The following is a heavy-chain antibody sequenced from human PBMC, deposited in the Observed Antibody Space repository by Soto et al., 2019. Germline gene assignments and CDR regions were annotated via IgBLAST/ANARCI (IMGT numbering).Heavy chain of an antibody. V-gene: IGHV3-15*07. CDR1: SFTFNNAW. CDR3: ATGEYYDSSGYYPDAFDI. Sequence: EVQLVESGGGLVKPGGSLSLSCAASSFTFNNAWMNWVRQAPGKGLEWVGRIKSKTDDGTTDYAAPVKGRFTISRDDSQSTLDLQMNSLKDEDTTVYYCATGEYYDSSGYYPDAFDIWGQGTMVTVSS. CDR2: IKSKTDDGTT. J-gene: IGHJ3*02. D-gene: IGHD3-22*01.